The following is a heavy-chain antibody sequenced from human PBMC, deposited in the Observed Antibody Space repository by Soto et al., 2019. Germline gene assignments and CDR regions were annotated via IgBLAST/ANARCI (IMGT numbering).Heavy chain of an antibody. CDR1: GGSISSGDYY. D-gene: IGHD6-13*01. CDR2: IYYSWIT. J-gene: IGHJ6*02. Sequence: QVQLQESGPGLVKPSQTLSLTCTVSGGSISSGDYYWSWIRQPPGKGLEWIGYIYYSWITYYNPSLKSQVTISVDTSKNQFSLKLSAVTAADTAVYYCARDRAAALPRDYYYGMDVWGQGTTVTVSS. CDR3: ARDRAAALPRDYYYGMDV. V-gene: IGHV4-30-4*01.